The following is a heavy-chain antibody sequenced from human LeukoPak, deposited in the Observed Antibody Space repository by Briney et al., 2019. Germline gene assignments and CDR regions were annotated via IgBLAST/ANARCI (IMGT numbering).Heavy chain of an antibody. CDR2: IKQDGSEK. Sequence: GGSLRLSCAASGFTFSSYWMSWVRQAPGKGLEWVANIKQDGSEKYYVDSVKGRFTISRDNAKNSLYLQMNSLRAEDTAVYYCASFSRYSSSWYLSDYWGQGTLVTVSS. J-gene: IGHJ4*02. CDR3: ASFSRYSSSWYLSDY. D-gene: IGHD6-13*01. V-gene: IGHV3-7*01. CDR1: GFTFSSYW.